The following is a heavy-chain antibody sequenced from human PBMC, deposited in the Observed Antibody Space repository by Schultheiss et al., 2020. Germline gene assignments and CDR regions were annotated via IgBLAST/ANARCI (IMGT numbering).Heavy chain of an antibody. CDR2: ISSNGGST. V-gene: IGHV3-64D*06. D-gene: IGHD6-13*01. CDR1: GFTFSSYA. J-gene: IGHJ4*02. Sequence: GSLRLSCSASGFTFSSYAMHWVRQAPGKGLEYVSAISSNGGSTYYADSVKGRFTISRDNSKNTLYLQMSSLRAEDTAVYYCVKDLTPGIAAAGPNFDYWGQGTLVNGS. CDR3: VKDLTPGIAAAGPNFDY.